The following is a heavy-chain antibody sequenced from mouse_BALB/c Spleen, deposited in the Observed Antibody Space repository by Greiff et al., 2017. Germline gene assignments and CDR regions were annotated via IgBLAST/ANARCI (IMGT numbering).Heavy chain of an antibody. CDR1: GFNIKDTY. J-gene: IGHJ4*01. CDR3: ARPYGYGAMDD. Sequence: VQLKQSGAELVKPGASVKLSCTASGFNIKDTYMHWVKQRPEQGLEWIGRIDPANGNTKYDPKFQGKATITADTSSNTAYLQLSSLTSEDTAVYYCARPYGYGAMDDWGQGTSVTVSS. V-gene: IGHV14-3*02. CDR2: IDPANGNT. D-gene: IGHD1-2*01.